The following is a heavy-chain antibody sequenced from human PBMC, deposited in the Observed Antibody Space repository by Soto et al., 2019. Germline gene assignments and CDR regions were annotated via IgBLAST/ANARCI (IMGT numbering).Heavy chain of an antibody. V-gene: IGHV3-23*01. J-gene: IGHJ6*02. D-gene: IGHD5-18*01. CDR3: AKGARGYSPAAMDV. CDR2: ISGSGSTA. CDR1: EFSFGGYA. Sequence: EVQLLESGGGFVQPGGSLRLSCAASEFSFGGYAISWVRLAPGKGLEWVSGISGSGSTAFYADSVRGRFTISRDNSKNTLYLQMNSLRAEDTAVYYCAKGARGYSPAAMDVWGQGTTVTVSS.